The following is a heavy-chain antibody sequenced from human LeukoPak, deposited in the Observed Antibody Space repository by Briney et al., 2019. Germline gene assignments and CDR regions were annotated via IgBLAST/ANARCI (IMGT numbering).Heavy chain of an antibody. CDR3: AHDSSGWYGFDS. D-gene: IGHD6-19*01. J-gene: IGHJ4*02. V-gene: IGHV2-5*02. CDR1: GFSLSTSGVG. CDR2: IYWVDDK. Sequence: SGPTLVKPTQTLTLTCTFSGFSLSTSGVGVGWIRQPPGQALEWLALIYWVDDKRYSPSLKSRLTITKDTSKNQVVLTMTNMDPVDTGTYYCAHDSSGWYGFDSWGQGTLVTVSS.